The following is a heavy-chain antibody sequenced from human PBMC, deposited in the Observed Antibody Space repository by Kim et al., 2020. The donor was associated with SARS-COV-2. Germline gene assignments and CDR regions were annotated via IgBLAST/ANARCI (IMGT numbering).Heavy chain of an antibody. CDR3: TRGGGY. J-gene: IGHJ4*02. D-gene: IGHD3-16*01. V-gene: IGHV3-15*01. CDR2: DGGTA. Sequence: DGGTAEYAAPVKGRFTVSRDDSKNTLYLQMNSLKTEDTAVYYCTRGGGYWGQGTLVTVSS.